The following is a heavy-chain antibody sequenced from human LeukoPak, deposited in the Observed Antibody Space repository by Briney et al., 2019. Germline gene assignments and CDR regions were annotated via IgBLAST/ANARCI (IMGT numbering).Heavy chain of an antibody. Sequence: PGGALRLSCTVSGFTVSSNSMSWVRQAPGKGLEGVSFIYSGGNTHNSDSVKGRFTISRDNSKNTLYLQMNSMRAEDSAVYYCARAAFGYSGYDWFRPGDVWGNGNTVTVSS. CDR3: ARAAFGYSGYDWFRPGDV. D-gene: IGHD5-12*01. CDR1: GFTVSSNS. V-gene: IGHV3-53*05. CDR2: IYSGGNT. J-gene: IGHJ6*04.